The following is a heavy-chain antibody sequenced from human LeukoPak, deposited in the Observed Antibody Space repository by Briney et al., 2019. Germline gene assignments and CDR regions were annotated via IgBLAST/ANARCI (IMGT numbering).Heavy chain of an antibody. CDR1: GFTFSSYW. CDR2: INSDGSST. V-gene: IGHV3-74*01. CDR3: AKNGVAAAAN. D-gene: IGHD6-13*01. J-gene: IGHJ4*02. Sequence: GGSLRLSCAASGFTFSSYWMHWVRQAPGKGLVWVSHINSDGSSTTYADSVKGRFTISRDNSKNTLYLQMNSLRAEDTAVYYCAKNGVAAAANWGQGTLVTVSS.